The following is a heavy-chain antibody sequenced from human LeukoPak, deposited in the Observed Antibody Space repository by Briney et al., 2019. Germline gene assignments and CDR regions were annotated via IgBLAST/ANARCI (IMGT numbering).Heavy chain of an antibody. D-gene: IGHD3-10*01. Sequence: PGGSLRLSCAASGFTFSDYYMSWIRQAPGKGLEWVSSISSSSSYIYYADSVKGRFTISRDNAKNSLYLQMNSLRAEDTAVYYCARDAITMVRGVPEHWGQGTLVTVSS. CDR1: GFTFSDYY. CDR2: ISSSSSYI. J-gene: IGHJ1*01. CDR3: ARDAITMVRGVPEH. V-gene: IGHV3-11*06.